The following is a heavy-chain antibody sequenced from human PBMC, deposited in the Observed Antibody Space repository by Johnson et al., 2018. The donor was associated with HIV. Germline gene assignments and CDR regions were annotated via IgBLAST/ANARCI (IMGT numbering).Heavy chain of an antibody. J-gene: IGHJ3*02. CDR1: GFTFDVYD. D-gene: IGHD6-13*01. V-gene: IGHV3-20*04. Sequence: VHLVESGGGVARPGGSLRLSCAASGFTFDVYDMNWVRQAPGKGLEWVSRINSDGSSTNYADSVKGRFTIYRDNAKNTLYLQMNSLRAEDPAVYYCAKSYSSSWYTDAFDIWCQGTMVTVSS. CDR3: AKSYSSSWYTDAFDI. CDR2: INSDGSST.